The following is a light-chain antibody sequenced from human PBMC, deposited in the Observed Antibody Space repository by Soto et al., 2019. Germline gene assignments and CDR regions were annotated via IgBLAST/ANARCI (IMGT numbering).Light chain of an antibody. CDR3: QQYSSPPIT. Sequence: ESVLTQSPGTLSLSPGERATLSCRASQSVSSRLAWYQHKSGQAPRLLIFGASNRATGIPDRFSGSGSGTDFTLIISRLEPEDFALYYCQQYSSPPITFGQGTRPEIK. V-gene: IGKV3-20*01. CDR1: QSVSSR. J-gene: IGKJ5*01. CDR2: GAS.